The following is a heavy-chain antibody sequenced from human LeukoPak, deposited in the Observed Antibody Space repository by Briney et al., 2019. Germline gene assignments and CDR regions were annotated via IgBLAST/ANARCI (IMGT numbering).Heavy chain of an antibody. J-gene: IGHJ4*02. CDR2: IWHDGSNK. D-gene: IGHD3-9*01. Sequence: QAGRSLRLSCAASGFIFSNYGMHWVPQAPGKGLEWVAGIWHDGSNKFFGASVKGRSTISRDNSKNTVYLQINSLRAEDTAVYHCARISYDSLTGPFDYWGQGTLVTVSS. CDR1: GFIFSNYG. V-gene: IGHV3-33*01. CDR3: ARISYDSLTGPFDY.